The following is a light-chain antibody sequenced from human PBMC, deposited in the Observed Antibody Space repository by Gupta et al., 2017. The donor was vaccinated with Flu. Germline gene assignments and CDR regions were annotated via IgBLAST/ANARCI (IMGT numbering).Light chain of an antibody. CDR3: QQSYSTPLT. CDR1: QSISSY. Sequence: PSSLSASVGDRVTITCRASQSISSYLNWYQQKPGKAPKLLIYAASSLQSGVPSRFSGSGSGTDFTLTISSLQPEDFATYYCQQSYSTPLTFGGGTKVEIK. CDR2: AAS. V-gene: IGKV1-39*01. J-gene: IGKJ4*01.